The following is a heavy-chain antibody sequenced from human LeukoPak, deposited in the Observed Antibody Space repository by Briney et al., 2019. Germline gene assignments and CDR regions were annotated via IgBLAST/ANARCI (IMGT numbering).Heavy chain of an antibody. CDR1: GGSFSGYY. Sequence: TPSESLSLTCAVYGGSFSGYYWSWIRQPPGKGVEWIGEINHSGSTYYNPSLKSRVTISVDTSKNQFSLKLSSVTAADTAVFYCARGPGSYNWNYIGFYFDYWGQGTLVTVSS. V-gene: IGHV4-34*01. CDR3: ARGPGSYNWNYIGFYFDY. CDR2: INHSGST. J-gene: IGHJ4*02. D-gene: IGHD1-7*01.